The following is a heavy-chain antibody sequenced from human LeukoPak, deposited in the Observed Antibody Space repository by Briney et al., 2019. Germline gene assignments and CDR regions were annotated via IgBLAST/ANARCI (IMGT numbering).Heavy chain of an antibody. CDR3: ATGTLTMVRGVRYYYYYMDV. Sequence: SETLSLTCTVSGGSISSGSYYWSWIRQPAGKGLEWIGRIYTSGSTNYNPPLKSRVTISVDTSKNQFSLKLSSVTAADTAVYYCATGTLTMVRGVRYYYYYMDVWGKGTTVTVSS. CDR2: IYTSGST. V-gene: IGHV4-61*02. D-gene: IGHD3-10*01. J-gene: IGHJ6*03. CDR1: GGSISSGSYY.